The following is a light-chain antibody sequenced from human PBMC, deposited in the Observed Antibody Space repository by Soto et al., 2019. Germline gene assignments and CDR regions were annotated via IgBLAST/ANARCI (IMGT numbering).Light chain of an antibody. CDR1: SSSIGSNY. CDR2: RAS. Sequence: QSVLTQPPSASGTPGQRVTISCSGSSSSIGSNYVYWYQQVPGTAPRLLMYRASQRPSGVPDRFSGSKSGTSASLAISGLRSEDEADYYCAAWDDTLNGLVFGGGTKLT. J-gene: IGLJ2*01. CDR3: AAWDDTLNGLV. V-gene: IGLV1-47*01.